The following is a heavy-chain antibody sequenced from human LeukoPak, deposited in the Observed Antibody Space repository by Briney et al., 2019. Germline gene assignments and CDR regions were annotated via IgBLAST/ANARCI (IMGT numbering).Heavy chain of an antibody. CDR2: INPNSGGT. J-gene: IGHJ4*02. CDR3: ARDQDTAMVIFDY. CDR1: GYTFTGYY. D-gene: IGHD5-18*01. Sequence: EASVKVSCKASGYTFTGYYIHWVRQAPGQGLEWMGWINPNSGGTNYAQKFQGWVTMTRDTSISTAYMELSRLRSEDTAVYYCARDQDTAMVIFDYWGQGTLVTVSS. V-gene: IGHV1-2*04.